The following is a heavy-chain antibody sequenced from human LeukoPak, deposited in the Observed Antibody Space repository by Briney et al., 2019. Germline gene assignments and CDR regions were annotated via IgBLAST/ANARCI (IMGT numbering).Heavy chain of an antibody. Sequence: PSETLSLTCAVYGGSFSGYYWSWIRQPPGKGLEWIGEINHSGSTNYNPSLKSRVTISVDTSKNQFSLKLSSVTAADTAVYYCAKDSITMVRGVITCFDYWGQGTLVTVSS. CDR2: INHSGST. CDR3: AKDSITMVRGVITCFDY. J-gene: IGHJ4*02. V-gene: IGHV4-34*01. CDR1: GGSFSGYY. D-gene: IGHD3-10*01.